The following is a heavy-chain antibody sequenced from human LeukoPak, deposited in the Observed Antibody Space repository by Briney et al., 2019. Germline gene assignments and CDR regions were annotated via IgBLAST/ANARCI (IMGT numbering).Heavy chain of an antibody. D-gene: IGHD3-9*01. CDR1: GYTLTELS. Sequence: SCKVSGYTLTELSMHWVRQAPGKGLEWVTLILKDGSDAFYADSVKGRFTISRDNSENTLFLQMNSLRAEDTAIYYCARDFHYFFDYCGQGTLVTVSS. CDR2: ILKDGSDA. V-gene: IGHV3-30*03. J-gene: IGHJ4*02. CDR3: ARDFHYFFDY.